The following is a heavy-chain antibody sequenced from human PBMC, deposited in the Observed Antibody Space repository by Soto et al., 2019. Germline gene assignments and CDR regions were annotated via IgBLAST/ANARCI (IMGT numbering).Heavy chain of an antibody. CDR1: GGTFSSYT. J-gene: IGHJ5*02. CDR3: ARDIAARDEEDWFDP. D-gene: IGHD6-6*01. V-gene: IGHV1-69*04. CDR2: IIPILGIA. Sequence: ASVKVSCKASGGTFSSYTISWVRQAPGQGLEWMGRIIPILGIANYAQKFQGRVTITADKSTSTAYMELSSLRSEDTAVYYCARDIAARDEEDWFDPWGQGTLVTVSS.